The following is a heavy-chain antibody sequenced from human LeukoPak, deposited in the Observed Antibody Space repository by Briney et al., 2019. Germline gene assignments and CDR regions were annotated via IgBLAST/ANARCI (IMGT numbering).Heavy chain of an antibody. CDR2: INPNSGGT. Sequence: ASVKVSCKASGYTFTGYYMHWVRQAPGQGLEWMGWINPNSGGTNYAQKFQGRVTMTRDTSISTAYMELSRLRSDDTAVYYCARDDAGGSGWRTFDYWGQGTLVTVSS. V-gene: IGHV1-2*02. D-gene: IGHD6-19*01. CDR1: GYTFTGYY. J-gene: IGHJ4*02. CDR3: ARDDAGGSGWRTFDY.